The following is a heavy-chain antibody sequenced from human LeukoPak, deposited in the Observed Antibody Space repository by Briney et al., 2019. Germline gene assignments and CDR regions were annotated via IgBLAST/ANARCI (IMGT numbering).Heavy chain of an antibody. CDR2: INAGNGNT. D-gene: IGHD6-19*01. CDR1: GYTFTSCA. V-gene: IGHV1-3*01. Sequence: ASVKVSCKASGYTFTSCAMHWVRQAPGQRLEWMGRINAGNGNTKYSQKFQGRVTITRDTSASTAYMELSSLRSEDTAVYYCARSSPASFRPYSIGWDINAFDIWGQGTMVTVSS. CDR3: ARSSPASFRPYSIGWDINAFDI. J-gene: IGHJ3*02.